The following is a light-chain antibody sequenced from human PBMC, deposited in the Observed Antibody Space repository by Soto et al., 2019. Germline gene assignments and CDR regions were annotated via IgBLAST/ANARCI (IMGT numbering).Light chain of an antibody. CDR3: FSLTARTTHV. CDR2: AVT. CDR1: SSDVGGYNL. Sequence: SALTQPASVSGSPGQSITISCSGTSSDVGGYNLVSWYQQHPDRAPKLMIYAVTNRPSGVSNRFSGSKSGNTASLTISGLQAEDEADYYCFSLTARTTHVFGTGTKLTVL. J-gene: IGLJ1*01. V-gene: IGLV2-14*01.